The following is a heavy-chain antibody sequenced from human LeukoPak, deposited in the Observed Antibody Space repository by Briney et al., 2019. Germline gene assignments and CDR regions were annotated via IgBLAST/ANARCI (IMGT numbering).Heavy chain of an antibody. CDR1: GFSLSTRGMC. CDR2: IDWDDDK. J-gene: IGHJ6*02. CDR3: ARVRPLDYYYYGMDV. V-gene: IGHV2-70*11. Sequence: SGPTLVNPTQTLTLTCTFSGFSLSTRGMCVSWSRQPPGKALEWLARIDWDDDKYYSTSLKTRLTISKDTSKNQVVLTMTNMDPVDTATYYCARVRPLDYYYYGMDVWGQGTTVTVSS.